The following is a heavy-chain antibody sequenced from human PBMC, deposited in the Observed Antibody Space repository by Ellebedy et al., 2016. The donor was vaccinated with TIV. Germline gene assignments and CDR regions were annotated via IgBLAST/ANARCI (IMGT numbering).Heavy chain of an antibody. CDR2: ISYSGSA. CDR1: GGSISSYY. D-gene: IGHD6-13*01. J-gene: IGHJ4*02. Sequence: MPSETLSFTCTVSGGSISSYYWSWIRQPPGKGLEWIGYISYSGSANYNPSLKSRVTISVDTSKNQFSLKLSSVTAADTAVYYCARHSIAAAGPPTLNFDYWGQGTLVTVSS. CDR3: ARHSIAAAGPPTLNFDY. V-gene: IGHV4-59*08.